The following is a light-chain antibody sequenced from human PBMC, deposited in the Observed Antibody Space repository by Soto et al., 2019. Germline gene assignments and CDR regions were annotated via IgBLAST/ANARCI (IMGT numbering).Light chain of an antibody. CDR3: SSHTSSGTFV. J-gene: IGLJ2*01. CDR2: DVS. V-gene: IGLV2-14*01. CDR1: SSDVGGYNY. Sequence: QSALTQPASVSGSPGQSITISCTGTSSDVGGYNYVSWYQQHPGKAPKLMIYDVSNRPSGVSNRFSGSKSGNTASLTISGLHAEDEAYYYCSSHTSSGTFVFGGGTKLTVL.